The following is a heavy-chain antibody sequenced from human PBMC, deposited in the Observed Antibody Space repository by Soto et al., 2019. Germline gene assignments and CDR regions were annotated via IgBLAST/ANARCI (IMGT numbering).Heavy chain of an antibody. V-gene: IGHV4-31*03. Sequence: PSETLSLTYTVSGGSISGGGCYRSWIRQHPGKGLEWIGYIYYSGSTYYNPSLKSRVTISVDTSKNQFSLKLSSVTAADTAVYYCARTTRIAAAGTYFDYWGQGTLVTVSS. CDR1: GGSISGGGCY. CDR3: ARTTRIAAAGTYFDY. CDR2: IYYSGST. D-gene: IGHD6-13*01. J-gene: IGHJ4*02.